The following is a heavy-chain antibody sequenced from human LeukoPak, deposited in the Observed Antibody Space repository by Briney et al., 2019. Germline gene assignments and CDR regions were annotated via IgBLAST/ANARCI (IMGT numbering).Heavy chain of an antibody. V-gene: IGHV3-30*04. CDR3: ATGDGYNVQNAFDI. J-gene: IGHJ3*02. CDR1: GFTFSSYA. CDR2: ISYDGSNK. Sequence: GRSLRLSCAASGFTFSSYAMHWVRQAPGKGLEWVAVISYDGSNKYYADSVKGRFTISRDNSKNTLYLQMNSLRAEDTAVYYCATGDGYNVQNAFDIWGQGTMVTVSS. D-gene: IGHD5-24*01.